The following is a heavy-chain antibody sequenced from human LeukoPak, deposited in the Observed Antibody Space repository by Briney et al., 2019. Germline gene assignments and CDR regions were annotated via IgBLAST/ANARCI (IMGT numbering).Heavy chain of an antibody. CDR3: ARDIGSHFDY. Sequence: RPGGSLRLSCAASGFTFSSYAMHWVRQAPGKGLEWVAVISYDGSNKYYADSVKGRFTISRDNSKNTLYLQMNSLRAEDTAVYYCARDIGSHFDYWGQGTLVTVSS. CDR1: GFTFSSYA. D-gene: IGHD1-26*01. CDR2: ISYDGSNK. V-gene: IGHV3-30*04. J-gene: IGHJ4*02.